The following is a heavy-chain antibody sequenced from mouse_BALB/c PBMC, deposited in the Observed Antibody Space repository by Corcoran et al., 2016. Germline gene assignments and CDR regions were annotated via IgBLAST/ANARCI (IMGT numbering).Heavy chain of an antibody. J-gene: IGHJ2*01. D-gene: IGHD3-3*01. CDR2: INTYTGEP. Sequence: QIQLVQSGPELKKPGETVKISCKASGYTFTNYGMNWVKQAPGKGLKWMGWINTYTGEPTYADDFKGRFAFSLETSASTAYLQFNNLKNEDMATYFCARGTETFDSWGQGTTLTVSS. CDR3: ARGTETFDS. CDR1: GYTFTNYG. V-gene: IGHV9-1*02.